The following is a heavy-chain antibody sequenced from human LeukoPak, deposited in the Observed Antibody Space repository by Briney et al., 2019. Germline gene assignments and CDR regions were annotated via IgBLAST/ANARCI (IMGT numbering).Heavy chain of an antibody. Sequence: PGGSLRLSCAASAFTFRDCAMTWVRQAPGKGLEWVSAIVKTGGTTYADSVKGRFTNSRDNSKNTLYLQMNSLRAEHTTVYYCAKDWRCGTSDPDWYFDLWGRGTLVTVSS. J-gene: IGHJ2*01. D-gene: IGHD2-8*02. CDR1: AFTFRDCA. CDR2: IVKTGGTT. V-gene: IGHV3-23*01. CDR3: AKDWRCGTSDPDWYFDL.